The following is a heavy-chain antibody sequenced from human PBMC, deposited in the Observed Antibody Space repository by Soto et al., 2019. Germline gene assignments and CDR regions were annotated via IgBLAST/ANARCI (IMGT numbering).Heavy chain of an antibody. CDR3: ARDHPSEGMAV. CDR2: ISSSSSYI. V-gene: IGHV3-21*01. Sequence: GKGLEWVSSISSSSSYIYYADSVKGRFTISRDNAKNSLYLQMNSLRAEDTAVYYCARDHPSEGMAVWGKGTTVTVSS. D-gene: IGHD2-2*01. J-gene: IGHJ6*03.